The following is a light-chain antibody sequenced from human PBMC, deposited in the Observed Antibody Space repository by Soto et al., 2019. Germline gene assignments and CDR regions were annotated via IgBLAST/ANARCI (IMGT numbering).Light chain of an antibody. CDR2: GAS. CDR1: QSVSSSY. CDR3: QQYCGTPQT. J-gene: IGKJ2*01. Sequence: EIVLTQSPGTLSLSPGERATLSCRASQSVSSSYFAWYQQKPGQAPRLLIYGASSSATGIPDRFSGSGSGTDFSLTISRLEPEDFAVYSCQQYCGTPQTFGQGTKLEIK. V-gene: IGKV3-20*01.